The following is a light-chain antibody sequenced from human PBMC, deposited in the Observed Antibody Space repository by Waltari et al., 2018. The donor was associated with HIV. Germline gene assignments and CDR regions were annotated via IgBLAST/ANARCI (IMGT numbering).Light chain of an antibody. Sequence: EIVLTQSPGTLSLSPGERATLSCRASQSVTTYLAWYQQKPGQAPRLLIYGASSRATGIADRFSGSGSGTDFTLTISRLEPEDVAMFYCQQYAGSPLTFGGGTKVEIK. J-gene: IGKJ4*01. CDR1: QSVTTY. CDR3: QQYAGSPLT. CDR2: GAS. V-gene: IGKV3-20*01.